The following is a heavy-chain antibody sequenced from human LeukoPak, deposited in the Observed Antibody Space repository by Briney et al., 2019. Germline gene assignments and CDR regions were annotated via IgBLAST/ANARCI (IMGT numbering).Heavy chain of an antibody. V-gene: IGHV4-34*01. Sequence: SETLSLTCAVYGGSFSGYYWTWIRQSPGKGLEWIGEIIHSGRANYSPSLKSRLTLSVDPSMNHFSMRLSSVTAADTAVYYCARGNVLTGYASFDYWGQGALVTVSS. CDR3: ARGNVLTGYASFDY. CDR2: IIHSGRA. J-gene: IGHJ4*02. D-gene: IGHD3-16*01. CDR1: GGSFSGYY.